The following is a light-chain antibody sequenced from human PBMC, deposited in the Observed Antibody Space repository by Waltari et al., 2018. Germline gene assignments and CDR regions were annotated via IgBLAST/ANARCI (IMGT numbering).Light chain of an antibody. V-gene: IGLV1-40*01. CDR2: GNN. J-gene: IGLJ2*01. Sequence: QSVLPRPPSVPGTPGPRVHIPCSGSTSNISAGHDLHRHQHLPGTAPKLLLYGNNNRPSGVPDRFSGSKSGTSASLAITGLQADDEADYFCQSFDNMLSGGVVFGGGTKLAVL. CDR1: TSNISAGHD. CDR3: QSFDNMLSGGVV.